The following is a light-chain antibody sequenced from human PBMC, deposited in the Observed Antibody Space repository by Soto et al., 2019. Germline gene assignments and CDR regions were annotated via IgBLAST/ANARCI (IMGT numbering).Light chain of an antibody. Sequence: QSALTQPASVSGSPGQAITISCTGTSSKVGSYKLVSWYQQHPGKAPKLMIFELNRRPSGVYNRFSVSKSGNTASLTSSGLKVEDEADYYCCSSGGRPTYVFGTGTQLTVL. J-gene: IGLJ1*01. CDR2: ELN. CDR3: CSSGGRPTYV. CDR1: SSKVGSYKL. V-gene: IGLV2-23*02.